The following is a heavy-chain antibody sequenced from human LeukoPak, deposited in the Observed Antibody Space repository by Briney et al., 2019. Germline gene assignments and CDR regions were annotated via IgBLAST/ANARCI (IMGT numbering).Heavy chain of an antibody. CDR1: GFTFSSYG. CDR3: ARVAMVRGVITSTWFDP. V-gene: IGHV3-30*03. J-gene: IGHJ5*02. CDR2: ISYDGSNK. D-gene: IGHD3-10*01. Sequence: QTGGSLRLSCAASGFTFSSYGMHWVRQAPGKGLEWVAVISYDGSNKYYADSVKGRFTISRDNSKNTLYLQMNSLRSEDTAVYYCARVAMVRGVITSTWFDPWGQGTLVTVSS.